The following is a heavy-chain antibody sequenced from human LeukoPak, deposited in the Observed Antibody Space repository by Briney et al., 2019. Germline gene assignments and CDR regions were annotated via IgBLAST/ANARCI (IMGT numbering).Heavy chain of an antibody. CDR1: GGTLSAYA. CDR3: AKGVTTVTKSPFDY. Sequence: PGGSLRLSCAASGGTLSAYAMSWARQAPGKGLEWVSGISSSGSGDSTYYADSVKGRFTISRDNSKNTLYLQMNSLRAEDTAVYYCAKGVTTVTKSPFDYWGQGTLVTVSS. D-gene: IGHD4-17*01. J-gene: IGHJ4*02. V-gene: IGHV3-23*01. CDR2: ISSSGSGDST.